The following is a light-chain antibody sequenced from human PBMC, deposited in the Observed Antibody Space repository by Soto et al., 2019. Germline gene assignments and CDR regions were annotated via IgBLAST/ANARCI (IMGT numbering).Light chain of an antibody. V-gene: IGKV3-15*01. CDR3: QQCDNWPLT. CDR2: GAS. Sequence: EVVMTQSPATLSVSAGERATLSCRASQSVTTNLAWYQQKPGQVPRLLIYGASTRATGIPARFSGSGSGTEFTLTISSLQSEDFAVYYCQQCDNWPLTFGQGTRLEIK. J-gene: IGKJ5*01. CDR1: QSVTTN.